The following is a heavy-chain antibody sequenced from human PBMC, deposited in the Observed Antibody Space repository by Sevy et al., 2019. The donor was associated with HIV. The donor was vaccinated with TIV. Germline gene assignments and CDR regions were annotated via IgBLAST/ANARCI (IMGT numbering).Heavy chain of an antibody. D-gene: IGHD1-26*01. CDR3: AVGEGFFLY. V-gene: IGHV3-30*03. J-gene: IGHJ4*02. CDR1: GFSFSSYG. CDR2: ISHDGTNT. Sequence: GGSLRLSCAASGFSFSSYGMYWVRQAPGKGLEWVAFISHDGTNTDYAASVKGRFTISRDNSRNTLHLDISSLRVEDTAVYYCAVGEGFFLYWGQGTLVTVSS.